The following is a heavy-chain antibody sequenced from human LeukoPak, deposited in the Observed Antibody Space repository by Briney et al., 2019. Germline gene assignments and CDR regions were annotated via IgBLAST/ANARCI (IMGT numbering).Heavy chain of an antibody. Sequence: PGGSLRLSCAASGFTFSSYAMSWVRQAPGKGLEWVSVISGSGGSTYYADPVKGRFTISRDNSKNTLYLQMNSLRAEDTAVYYCVSGGVVVRNGYFDFWGQGTLVTVSS. CDR1: GFTFSSYA. J-gene: IGHJ4*02. D-gene: IGHD2-15*01. CDR3: VSGGVVVRNGYFDF. CDR2: ISGSGGST. V-gene: IGHV3-23*01.